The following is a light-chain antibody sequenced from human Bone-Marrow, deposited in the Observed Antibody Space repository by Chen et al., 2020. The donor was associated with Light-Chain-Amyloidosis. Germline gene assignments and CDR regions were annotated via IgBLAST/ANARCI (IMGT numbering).Light chain of an antibody. V-gene: IGKV3-20*01. CDR3: QRYGV. Sequence: IVLTQSPDTLSLSPGERATLSCRASQSISNSLAWYQQKPGQAPRLLIYDASSRATGIPVRFSGSGSGTDFTLTINRLEPEDFAVYYCQRYGVFGGGTKVEIK. J-gene: IGKJ4*01. CDR1: QSISNS. CDR2: DAS.